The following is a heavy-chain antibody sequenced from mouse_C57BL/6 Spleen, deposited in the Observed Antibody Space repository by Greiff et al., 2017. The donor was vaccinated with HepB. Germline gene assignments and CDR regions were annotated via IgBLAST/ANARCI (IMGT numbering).Heavy chain of an antibody. CDR2: IDPSDSYT. CDR3: ARREGFDY. J-gene: IGHJ2*01. V-gene: IGHV1-50*01. CDR1: GYTFTSYW. Sequence: VKLQQPGAELVKPGASVKLSCKASGYTFTSYWMQWVKQRPGQGLEWIGEIDPSDSYTNYNQKFKGKATLTVDTSSSTAYMQLSSLTSEDSAVYYCARREGFDYWGQGTTLTVSS.